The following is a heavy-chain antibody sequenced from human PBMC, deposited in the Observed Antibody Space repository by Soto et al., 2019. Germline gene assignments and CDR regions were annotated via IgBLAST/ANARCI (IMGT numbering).Heavy chain of an antibody. Sequence: GGSLRLSCAASGFTFSSYGMHWVRQAPGKGLEWVAVISYDGSNKYYADSVKGRFTISRDNSKNTLYLQMNSLRAEDTAVYYCAKDSCSGGSCFADYYYYYMDVWGKGTTVTVSS. V-gene: IGHV3-30*18. CDR2: ISYDGSNK. CDR3: AKDSCSGGSCFADYYYYYMDV. J-gene: IGHJ6*03. CDR1: GFTFSSYG. D-gene: IGHD2-15*01.